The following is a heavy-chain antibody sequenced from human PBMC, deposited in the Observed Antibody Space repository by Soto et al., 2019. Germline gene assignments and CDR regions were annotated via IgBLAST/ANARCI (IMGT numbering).Heavy chain of an antibody. Sequence: QVQLVESGGGLVKPGGSLRLSCAASGFTFSDYYMSWIRQAPGKGLEWVSYISSSSSYTNYADSVKGRFTISRDNAKNSLYLQMNSLRAEDTAVYYCAREPHTAMARYYYYGMDVWGQGTTVTVSS. J-gene: IGHJ6*02. V-gene: IGHV3-11*06. CDR2: ISSSSSYT. D-gene: IGHD5-18*01. CDR1: GFTFSDYY. CDR3: AREPHTAMARYYYYGMDV.